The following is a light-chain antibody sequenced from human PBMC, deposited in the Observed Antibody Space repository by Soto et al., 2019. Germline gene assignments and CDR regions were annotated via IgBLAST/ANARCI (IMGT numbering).Light chain of an antibody. CDR3: QQYDNLPYT. CDR2: DAS. V-gene: IGKV1-33*01. Sequence: DIPMTQSPSSLSASVGDRVTITCQASQDISNYLNWSQQKPGQAPKLLIYDASNLETGVPSRFSGSRSGTDFTFTISSLQPDDIATYYCQQYDNLPYTFGQGTKLEIK. CDR1: QDISNY. J-gene: IGKJ2*01.